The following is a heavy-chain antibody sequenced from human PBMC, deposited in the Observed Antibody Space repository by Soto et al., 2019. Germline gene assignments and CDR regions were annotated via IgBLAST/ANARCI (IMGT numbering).Heavy chain of an antibody. D-gene: IGHD3-10*01. CDR3: GRLPLVQGIIPYYFDS. V-gene: IGHV4-39*01. Sequence: QLQLQESGPGLVKPSETLSLTCTVSGGSISNSSYYWGWIRQPPGKRLEWIGSLYYSGSDYYNPSLKSRLTISVYTAMNKFSPGLNSVSSADTAVYYCGRLPLVQGIIPYYFDSWGQGTLVTVSS. CDR2: LYYSGSD. CDR1: GGSISNSSYY. J-gene: IGHJ4*02.